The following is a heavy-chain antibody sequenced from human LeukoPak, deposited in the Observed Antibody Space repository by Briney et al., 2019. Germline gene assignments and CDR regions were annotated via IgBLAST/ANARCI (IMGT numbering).Heavy chain of an antibody. V-gene: IGHV3-33*08. CDR3: ARDRDSSSWSHFDY. CDR2: IWYDGSNK. J-gene: IGHJ4*02. Sequence: GGSLRLSCAASGFTFSNYAMSWVRQAPGKGLEWVAVIWYDGSNKYYADSVKGRFTISRDNSKNTLYLQMNSLRAEDTAVYYCARDRDSSSWSHFDYWGQRTLVTVSS. CDR1: GFTFSNYA. D-gene: IGHD6-13*01.